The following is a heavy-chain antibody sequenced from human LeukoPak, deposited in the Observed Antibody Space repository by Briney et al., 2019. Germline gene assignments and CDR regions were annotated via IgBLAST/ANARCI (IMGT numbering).Heavy chain of an antibody. CDR1: GGSISSYY. Sequence: SETPSLTCTVSGGSISSYYWSWIRQPAGKGLEWIGRIYTSGSTNYNPSLKSRVTMSVDTSKNQFSLKLSSVTAADTAVYYCAREIDYYDSSGYGYWGQGTLVTVSS. CDR3: AREIDYYDSSGYGY. J-gene: IGHJ4*02. D-gene: IGHD3-22*01. V-gene: IGHV4-4*07. CDR2: IYTSGST.